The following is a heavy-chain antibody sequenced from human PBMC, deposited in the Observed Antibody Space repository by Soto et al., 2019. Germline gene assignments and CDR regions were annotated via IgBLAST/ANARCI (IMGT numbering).Heavy chain of an antibody. CDR2: IRAYNGKK. CDR1: GYTFSRYG. CDR3: SSVCSRYYYGMDV. V-gene: IGHV1-18*01. J-gene: IGHJ6*02. D-gene: IGHD2-8*01. Sequence: GCPVKVSRKGSGYTFSRYGISRVRQGPGQGLEWMGWIRAYNGKKNYAQPLQGRVTMTTDTSTSTAYMELRSLRSDDTAVYYCSSVCSRYYYGMDVWGQGTTVTVSS.